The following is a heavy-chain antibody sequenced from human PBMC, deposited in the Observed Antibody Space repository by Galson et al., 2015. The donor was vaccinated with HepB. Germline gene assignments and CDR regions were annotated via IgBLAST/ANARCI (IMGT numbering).Heavy chain of an antibody. D-gene: IGHD1-14*01. CDR2: INPSGGST. Sequence: SVKVSCKASGFTFTSSAVHWVRQAPGQGLEWMGIINPSGGSTSYAQKFQGRVTMTRDTSTSTVYMELSSLRSEDTAVYYCARSGRGDAFDIWGQGTMVTVSS. CDR3: ARSGRGDAFDI. V-gene: IGHV1-46*03. J-gene: IGHJ3*02. CDR1: GFTFTSSA.